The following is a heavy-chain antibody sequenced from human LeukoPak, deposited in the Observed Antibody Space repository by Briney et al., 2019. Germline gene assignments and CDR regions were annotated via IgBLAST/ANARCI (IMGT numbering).Heavy chain of an antibody. Sequence: SETLSLTCTVSGGSINSYYWTWIRQPPGKGLEWIGYIYYSGSTNYNPSLKSRVTISIDTSKNQFSLKLSSMTAADAAVYYCARLVGGVGYFDLWGRGALVTVSS. CDR1: GGSINSYY. CDR3: ARLVGGVGYFDL. CDR2: IYYSGST. J-gene: IGHJ2*01. V-gene: IGHV4-59*08.